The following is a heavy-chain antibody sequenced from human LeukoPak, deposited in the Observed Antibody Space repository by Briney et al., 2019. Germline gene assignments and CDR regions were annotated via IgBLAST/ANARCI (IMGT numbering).Heavy chain of an antibody. Sequence: SETLSLTCTVPGGSISSSSYYWGWIRQPPGKGLEWIGSIYYSGSTYYNPSLKSRVTISVDTSKNQFSLKLSSVTAADTAVYYCARHVRGVIRWFDPWGQGTLVTVSS. V-gene: IGHV4-39*01. CDR1: GGSISSSSYY. J-gene: IGHJ5*02. CDR2: IYYSGST. D-gene: IGHD3-10*02. CDR3: ARHVRGVIRWFDP.